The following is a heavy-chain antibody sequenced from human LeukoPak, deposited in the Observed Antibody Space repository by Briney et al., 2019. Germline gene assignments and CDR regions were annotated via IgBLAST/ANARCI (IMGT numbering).Heavy chain of an antibody. D-gene: IGHD3-16*02. Sequence: PGGSLRLSCAASGFTFSSYAMSWVRQAPGKGLEWVSAISGSGGSTYYADSVKGRFTISRDNSKNTLYLQMNSLRAEDTAVYYCAKVIMYYDYVWGSYRPYYFDYWGQGTLVTVSS. CDR1: GFTFSSYA. CDR3: AKVIMYYDYVWGSYRPYYFDY. CDR2: ISGSGGST. J-gene: IGHJ4*02. V-gene: IGHV3-23*01.